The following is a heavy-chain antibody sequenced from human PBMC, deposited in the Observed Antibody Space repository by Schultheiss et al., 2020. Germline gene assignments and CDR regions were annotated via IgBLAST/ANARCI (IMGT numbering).Heavy chain of an antibody. V-gene: IGHV4-39*07. Sequence: SETLSLTCTVSGGSISSSSYYWGWIRQPPGKGLEWIGSIYHSGSTYYNPSLKSRVTISVDTSKNQFSLKLSSVTAADTAVYYCARGLAPRISPIHHWGQGTLVTVSS. CDR2: IYHSGST. D-gene: IGHD3-10*01. CDR3: ARGLAPRISPIHH. J-gene: IGHJ1*01. CDR1: GGSISSSSYY.